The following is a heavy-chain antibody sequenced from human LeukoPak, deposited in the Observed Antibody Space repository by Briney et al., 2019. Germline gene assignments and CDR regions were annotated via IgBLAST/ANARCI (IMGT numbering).Heavy chain of an antibody. J-gene: IGHJ4*02. CDR2: IWYDGSNK. Sequence: GGSLRLSCAASGFTFSSYGMHWVRQVPGKGLEWVAFIWYDGSNKYYADSVKGRFTISRDNSKNTLFLQMNSLRAEDTAIYYCARAFTTTVTTATALGYWGQGTLVTVSS. V-gene: IGHV3-33*01. CDR3: ARAFTTTVTTATALGY. CDR1: GFTFSSYG. D-gene: IGHD4-17*01.